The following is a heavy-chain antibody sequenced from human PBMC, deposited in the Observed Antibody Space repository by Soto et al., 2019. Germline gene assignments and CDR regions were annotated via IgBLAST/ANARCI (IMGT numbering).Heavy chain of an antibody. J-gene: IGHJ4*02. CDR1: GGSISGFY. CDR3: ARISGGPIR. CDR2: IHTGGTT. V-gene: IGHV4-4*07. Sequence: QVQLQESGPGLVKPSETLSLTCTVSGGSISGFYWNWFRQPAGKGLEWIGCIHTGGTTNYKPSLRSRVTMSVDTSKNQFTLKLTSVTAADTAVYYCARISGGPIRWGQGTLVTVSS.